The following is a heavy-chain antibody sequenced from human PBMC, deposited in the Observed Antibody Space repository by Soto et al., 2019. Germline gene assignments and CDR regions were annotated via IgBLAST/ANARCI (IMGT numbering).Heavy chain of an antibody. V-gene: IGHV1-69*13. CDR1: GGNFSSYG. J-gene: IGHJ5*02. D-gene: IGHD6-13*01. CDR3: AKASGRSWYNWFDP. CDR2: IVPLFGTT. Sequence: GASVKFSCKASGGNFSSYGISWVRQAPGQGLEWMGGIVPLFGTTNYAHKFRGRVTITADESTSTAYMEVSSLRSEDTAVYYCAKASGRSWYNWFDPWGQGTLVTVS.